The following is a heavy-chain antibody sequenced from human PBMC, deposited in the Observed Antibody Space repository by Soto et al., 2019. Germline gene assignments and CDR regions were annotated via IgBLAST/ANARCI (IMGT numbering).Heavy chain of an antibody. CDR2: IYYSGST. D-gene: IGHD6-6*01. CDR1: GGSISSYY. V-gene: IGHV4-59*01. J-gene: IGHJ6*03. Sequence: SETLSLTCTVSGGSISSYYWSWIRQPPGKGLEWIGYIYYSGSTNYNPSLKSRVTISVDTSKNQFSLKLSSVTAADTAVYYCARGAIAARPPYYYYYYMDVWGKGTTVTVSS. CDR3: ARGAIAARPPYYYYYYMDV.